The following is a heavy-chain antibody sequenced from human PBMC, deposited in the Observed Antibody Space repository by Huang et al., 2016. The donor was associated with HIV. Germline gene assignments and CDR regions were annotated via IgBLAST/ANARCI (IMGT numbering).Heavy chain of an antibody. CDR3: ATSTPMLGESGGWSGKVVITENVPYVD. Sequence: QVHLVQSGAEVKKPGSSVKVSCKAYGDSFPSLPINWVRQAPGQGLEWMGGSFPMLVSATYAQKCRGRVTIAADEATSTSYRELSRLRSDDTAMYYCATSTPMLGESGGWSGKVVITENVPYVDWGQGTLVTVSS. CDR2: SFPMLVSA. V-gene: IGHV1-69*01. J-gene: IGHJ4*02. CDR1: GDSFPSLP. D-gene: IGHD3-22*01.